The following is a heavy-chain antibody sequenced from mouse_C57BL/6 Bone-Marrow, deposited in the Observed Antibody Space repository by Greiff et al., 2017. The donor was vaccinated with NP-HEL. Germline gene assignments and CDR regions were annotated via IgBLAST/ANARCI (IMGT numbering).Heavy chain of an antibody. Sequence: EVMLVESGGDLVKPGGSLKLSCAASGFTFSSYGMSWVRQTPDKRLEWVATISSGGSYTYYPASVKGRFTIYRDNAKKPLYLQMSSLKSEDTAMYYCARVLYGSSYVGYYFDYWGQGTTLTVSS. CDR1: GFTFSSYG. CDR2: ISSGGSYT. CDR3: ARVLYGSSYVGYYFDY. D-gene: IGHD1-1*01. V-gene: IGHV5-6*01. J-gene: IGHJ2*01.